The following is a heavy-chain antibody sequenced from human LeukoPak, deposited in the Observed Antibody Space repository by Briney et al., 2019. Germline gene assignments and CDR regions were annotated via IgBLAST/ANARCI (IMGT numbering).Heavy chain of an antibody. Sequence: GESLKISCKGSGYSFTSYWIGWVRQMPGKGLEWMGIIYPGDSDTRYSPSFQGQVTISADKSISTAYLQWSSLKASDTAMYYCARLRDWTQGGAYCGGDCSLDAFDIWGQGTMVTVSS. CDR3: ARLRDWTQGGAYCGGDCSLDAFDI. V-gene: IGHV5-51*01. D-gene: IGHD2-21*02. J-gene: IGHJ3*02. CDR2: IYPGDSDT. CDR1: GYSFTSYW.